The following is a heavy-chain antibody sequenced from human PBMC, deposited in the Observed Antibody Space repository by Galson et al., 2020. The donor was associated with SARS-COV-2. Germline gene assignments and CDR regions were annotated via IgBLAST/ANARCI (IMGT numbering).Heavy chain of an antibody. CDR3: ARIRPSGYYDY. Sequence: RGSLRLSRTASGFTLRGYWLTWVRQPPGRGLEWVAYIHRDGTQEDHVNSARGRFTIPRDNVESSVDLQMNSLRAEDTAVYYCARIRPSGYYDYWGQGTLVTVSS. D-gene: IGHD1-1*01. CDR2: IHRDGTQE. J-gene: IGHJ4*02. V-gene: IGHV3-7*01. CDR1: GFTLRGYW.